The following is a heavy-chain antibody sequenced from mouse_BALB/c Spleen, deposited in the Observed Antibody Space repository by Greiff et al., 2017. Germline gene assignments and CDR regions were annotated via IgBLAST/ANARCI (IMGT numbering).Heavy chain of an antibody. V-gene: IGHV1-67*01. CDR1: SYTFTDYA. Sequence: QVQLQQSGPELVRPGVSVTLSCKGSSYTFTDYAMHWVKQSHAKSLEWIGVISTYYGNTNYNQKFKGKATMTVDKSSSTAYMELARLTSEDSAVYYCAKGLREGSWFAYWGQGTLVTVSA. CDR2: ISTYYGNT. D-gene: IGHD2-4*01. J-gene: IGHJ3*01. CDR3: AKGLREGSWFAY.